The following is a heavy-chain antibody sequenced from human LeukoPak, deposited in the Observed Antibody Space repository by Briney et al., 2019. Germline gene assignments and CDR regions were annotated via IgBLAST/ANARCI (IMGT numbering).Heavy chain of an antibody. V-gene: IGHV3-7*01. CDR1: GFTFSSYG. D-gene: IGHD3-10*02. CDR2: IKQDGSEK. Sequence: PGGSLRLSCAASGFTFSSYGMHWVRQAPGKGLEWVANIKQDGSEKYYVDSVKGRFTISRDNAKNSLYLQMNSLRAEDTAVYYCARGYVHYAFDIWGQGTMVTVSS. J-gene: IGHJ3*02. CDR3: ARGYVHYAFDI.